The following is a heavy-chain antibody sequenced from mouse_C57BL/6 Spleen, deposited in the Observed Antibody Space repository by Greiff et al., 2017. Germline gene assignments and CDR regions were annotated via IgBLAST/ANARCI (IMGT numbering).Heavy chain of an antibody. CDR2: INPNNGGT. CDR1: GYTFTDYN. Sequence: EVQLQQSGPELVKPGASVKIPCKASGYTFTDYNMDWVKQSHGKSLEWIGDINPNNGGTIYNQKFKGKATLTVDKSSRTAYMELRSLTSEDTAVYYCASAPNLLGGMDYWGQGTSVTVAS. V-gene: IGHV1-18*01. CDR3: ASAPNLLGGMDY. J-gene: IGHJ4*01. D-gene: IGHD1-1*01.